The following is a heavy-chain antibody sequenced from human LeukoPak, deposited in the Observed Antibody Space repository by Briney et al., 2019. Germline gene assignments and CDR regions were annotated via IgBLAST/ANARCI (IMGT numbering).Heavy chain of an antibody. D-gene: IGHD3-22*01. CDR1: GGSFSGYY. V-gene: IGHV4-34*01. J-gene: IGHJ4*02. CDR2: INHSGST. Sequence: PSETLSLTCAVYGGSFSGYYWSWIRQPPGKGLEWIGEINHSGSTNYNPSLKSRVTISVDTSKNQFSLKLSSVTAADTAVYYCARDRVPDSSGYDYWGQGTLVTVSS. CDR3: ARDRVPDSSGYDY.